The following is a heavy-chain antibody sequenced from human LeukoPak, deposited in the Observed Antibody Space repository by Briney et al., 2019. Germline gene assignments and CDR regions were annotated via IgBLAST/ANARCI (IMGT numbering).Heavy chain of an antibody. CDR1: GDTFTGYF. Sequence: ASVKVSCKASGDTFTGYFIHWVRQAPGQGLEWMGWITPNSGGTNYAQTFQGRVTMTTDTSTSTAYMELRSLRSDDTAVYYCARGYSNHDYWGQGTLVTVSS. D-gene: IGHD4-11*01. CDR2: ITPNSGGT. J-gene: IGHJ4*02. CDR3: ARGYSNHDY. V-gene: IGHV1-2*02.